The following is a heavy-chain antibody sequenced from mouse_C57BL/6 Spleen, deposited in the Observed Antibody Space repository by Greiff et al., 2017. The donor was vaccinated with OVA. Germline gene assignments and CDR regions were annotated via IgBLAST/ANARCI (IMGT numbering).Heavy chain of an antibody. Sequence: VQLQESGPVLVKPGASVKMSCKASGYTFTDYYMNWVKQSPGQSLEWIGVINPYNGGTSYNQKFKGKATLTVDKSSSTAYMELNGLTSEDSAVYYCARAPIYYDFDDWGQGTTLTVSS. CDR1: GYTFTDYY. CDR3: ARAPIYYDFDD. CDR2: INPYNGGT. V-gene: IGHV1-19*01. J-gene: IGHJ2*01. D-gene: IGHD2-1*01.